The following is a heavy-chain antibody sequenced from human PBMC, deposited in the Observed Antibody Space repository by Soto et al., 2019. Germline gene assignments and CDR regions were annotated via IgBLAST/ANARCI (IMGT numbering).Heavy chain of an antibody. V-gene: IGHV3-30*18. J-gene: IGHJ3*02. CDR1: GFTFSSYG. D-gene: IGHD3-22*01. CDR2: ISYDGSNK. CDR3: AKAYSYYYDSSGYPDAFDI. Sequence: GSLRLSCAASGFTFSSYGMHWVRQAPGKGLEWVAVISYDGSNKYYADSVKGRFTISRDNSKNTLYLQMNSLRAEDTAVYYCAKAYSYYYDSSGYPDAFDIWGHGTMVTVSS.